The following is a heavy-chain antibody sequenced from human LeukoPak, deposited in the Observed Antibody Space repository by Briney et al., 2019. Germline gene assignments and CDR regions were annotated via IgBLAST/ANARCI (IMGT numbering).Heavy chain of an antibody. V-gene: IGHV5-51*01. J-gene: IGHJ3*02. D-gene: IGHD3-22*01. CDR3: ARQRTYHYDSSGYYHDAFDM. CDR2: MYPGDSDT. Sequence: GESLKISCKGSGYSFISYWIGWVRQMPGKGLEWMGIMYPGDSDTRYSPSFQGQVTISADKSISTAYLQWSSLKASDTAMYYCARQRTYHYDSSGYYHDAFDMWGQGTMVTVSS. CDR1: GYSFISYW.